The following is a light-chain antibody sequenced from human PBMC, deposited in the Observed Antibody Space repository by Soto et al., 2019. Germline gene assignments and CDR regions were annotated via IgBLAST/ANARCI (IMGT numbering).Light chain of an antibody. CDR3: QQYNNWWR. V-gene: IGKV3-15*01. Sequence: IVMTQSPATLSVTPGERATLFCRASQSVSSNLAWYQQKPGQAPRLLIYGASTRATGIPARFSGSGSGTEFTLTISSLQSEDFAVYYCQQYNNWWRFGQGTMV. CDR1: QSVSSN. CDR2: GAS. J-gene: IGKJ1*01.